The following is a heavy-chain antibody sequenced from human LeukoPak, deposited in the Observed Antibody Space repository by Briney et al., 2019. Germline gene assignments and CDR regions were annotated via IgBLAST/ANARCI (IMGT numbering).Heavy chain of an antibody. V-gene: IGHV3-11*04. CDR3: ARDRSPRYNWNPDAFDI. CDR1: GFTLSDYY. J-gene: IGHJ3*02. CDR2: ISSSSSTI. D-gene: IGHD1-1*01. Sequence: GGSLRLSCAASGFTLSDYYMSWIRQAPGKGLEWVSYISSSSSTIYYADSVKGRFTISRDNAKNSLYLQMNSLRAEDTAVYYCARDRSPRYNWNPDAFDIWGQGTMVTVSS.